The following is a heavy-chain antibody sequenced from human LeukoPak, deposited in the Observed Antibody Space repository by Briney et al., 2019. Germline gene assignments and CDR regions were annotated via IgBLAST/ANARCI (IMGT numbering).Heavy chain of an antibody. J-gene: IGHJ6*03. V-gene: IGHV3-30*02. CDR1: GFIFTTYG. CDR2: IRYDGSNK. D-gene: IGHD6-19*01. CDR3: AKDLTQWSKHYNYYMDV. Sequence: GGSLRLSCAASGFIFTTYGMHWVRQAPGKGLEWVAFIRYDGSNKYYADSVKGRFTISRDNSKNTLYLQLNSLRGEDTAVYYCAKDLTQWSKHYNYYMDVWGKGTTVTISS.